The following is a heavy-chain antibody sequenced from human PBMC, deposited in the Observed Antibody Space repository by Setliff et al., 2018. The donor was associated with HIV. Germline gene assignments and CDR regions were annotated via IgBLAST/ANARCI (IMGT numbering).Heavy chain of an antibody. D-gene: IGHD6-13*01. CDR2: IYYSGNT. V-gene: IGHV4-39*07. CDR3: ARDCRVGWVFTYGMYV. J-gene: IGHJ6*02. Sequence: SETLSLTCSVSGDSIFTSTYYWGWIRQPPGKRLEWIGSIYYSGNTYYNPSLKSRVTISRDNSKNTLFLQMNSLRPEDTAVYYCARDCRVGWVFTYGMYVWGQGTLVTVSS. CDR1: GDSIFTSTYY.